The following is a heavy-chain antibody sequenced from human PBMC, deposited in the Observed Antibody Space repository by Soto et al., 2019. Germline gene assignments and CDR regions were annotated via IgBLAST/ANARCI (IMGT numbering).Heavy chain of an antibody. CDR2: VYYNENT. CDR3: ARLERYYGSPGWLDP. J-gene: IGHJ5*01. D-gene: IGHD3-10*01. V-gene: IGHV4-39*01. CDR1: GASINNFAYY. Sequence: SETLSLTCSVSGASINNFAYYWGWIRQPPGKELEWIGTVYYNENTYYNPSLRSRVAMSVDTAKNQFSLNLRSVTAADTAVYFCARLERYYGSPGWLDPWGQGTLVTVSS.